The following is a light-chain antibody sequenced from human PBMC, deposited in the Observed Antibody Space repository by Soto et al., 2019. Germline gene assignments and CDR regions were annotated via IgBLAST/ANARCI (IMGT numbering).Light chain of an antibody. CDR2: DVS. V-gene: IGLV2-11*01. J-gene: IGLJ2*01. Sequence: QSVLTQPRSVSGSPGQSVTISCTGTSSDVGGYNYVSWYQKYPGKAPRLMIYDVSKRPSGVPDRFSGSKSGNTASLTISGLQAEDEADYYCCSHAGSFTLVFGGGTTLTVL. CDR3: CSHAGSFTLV. CDR1: SSDVGGYNY.